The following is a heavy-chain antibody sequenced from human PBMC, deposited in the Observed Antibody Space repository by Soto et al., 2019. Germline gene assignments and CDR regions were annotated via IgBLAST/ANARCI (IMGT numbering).Heavy chain of an antibody. CDR3: ARGDXGGSGSPASYYYSGLDV. CDR1: GFTFSSYA. V-gene: IGHV3-23*01. Sequence: PGGSLRLSCAASGFTFSSYAMSWVRQAPGKGLEWVSSVSAGGDMTYYSDSVKGRFTISRDNSNNALFLQMNSLRAEDTALYYCARGDXGGSGSPASYYYSGLDVWGQGTTVTVSS. CDR2: VSAGGDMT. D-gene: IGHD3-10*01. J-gene: IGHJ6*02.